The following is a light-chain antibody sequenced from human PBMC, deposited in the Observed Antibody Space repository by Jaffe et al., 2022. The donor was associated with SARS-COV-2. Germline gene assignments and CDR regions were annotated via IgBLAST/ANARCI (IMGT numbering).Light chain of an antibody. J-gene: IGKJ2*01. CDR3: QHYDSPPYT. Sequence: DIQMTQSPSSLSASVGDRVTITCQASQDITNYLNWYQQKPGKAPNVLIYGASNLEAGVPSRFSGGGFGTYFTFTISSLQPEDIATYYCQHYDSPPYTFGQGTKLEI. CDR2: GAS. CDR1: QDITNY. V-gene: IGKV1-33*01.